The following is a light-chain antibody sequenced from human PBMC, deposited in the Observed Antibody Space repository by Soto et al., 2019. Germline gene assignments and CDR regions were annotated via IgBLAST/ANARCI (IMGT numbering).Light chain of an antibody. J-gene: IGLJ1*01. V-gene: IGLV2-14*03. Sequence: QSALTQPASVSGSLGQSITISCTGTSSDVGGYNYVSWYQQHPGKAPKLMIYDVSNRPSGVSNRFSGSKSGTTASLIISGLQAEDEADYYCSSYKRNLIYVFGTGTKLTVL. CDR2: DVS. CDR1: SSDVGGYNY. CDR3: SSYKRNLIYV.